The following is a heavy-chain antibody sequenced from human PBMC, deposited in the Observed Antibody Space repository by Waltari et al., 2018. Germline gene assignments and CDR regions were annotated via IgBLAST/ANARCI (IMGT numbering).Heavy chain of an antibody. CDR3: ARDGGDYYGMDV. CDR2: IVSRSSTI. J-gene: IGHJ6*02. D-gene: IGHD4-17*01. Sequence: EVQLVESGGGLVQPGGSLRLSCAASGFTFSSYSMNWVRQAPGKGLEWVSYIVSRSSTIYYSDCVKGRFTISRDNAKNSLYLQMNSLRAEDTAVDYCARDGGDYYGMDVWGQGTTVTVSS. V-gene: IGHV3-48*01. CDR1: GFTFSSYS.